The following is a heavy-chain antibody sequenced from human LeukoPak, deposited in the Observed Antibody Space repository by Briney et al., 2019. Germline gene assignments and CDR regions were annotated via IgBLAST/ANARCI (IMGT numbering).Heavy chain of an antibody. CDR2: INPNSGGT. V-gene: IGHV1-2*02. CDR1: GYTFTGYY. Sequence: GASVKVSCKASGYTFTGYYMHWVRQAPGQGLEWMGWINPNSGGTNYAQKFQGRVTITRNTSISTAYMELSSLRSEDTAVYYCARVYYDFWSGYYPFDYWGQGTLVTVSS. D-gene: IGHD3-3*01. CDR3: ARVYYDFWSGYYPFDY. J-gene: IGHJ4*02.